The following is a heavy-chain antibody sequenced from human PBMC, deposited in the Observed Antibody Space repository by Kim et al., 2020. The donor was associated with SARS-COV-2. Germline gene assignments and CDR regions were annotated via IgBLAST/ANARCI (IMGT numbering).Heavy chain of an antibody. Sequence: GGSLRLSCAASGFTFDDYAMHWVRQAPGKGLEWVSGISWNSGSIGYADSVKGRFTISRDNAKNSLYLQMNSLRAEDTALYYCAKDRWVTPTYGMEVWGQGTTVTVSS. D-gene: IGHD2-21*02. CDR3: AKDRWVTPTYGMEV. CDR2: ISWNSGSI. J-gene: IGHJ6*02. V-gene: IGHV3-9*01. CDR1: GFTFDDYA.